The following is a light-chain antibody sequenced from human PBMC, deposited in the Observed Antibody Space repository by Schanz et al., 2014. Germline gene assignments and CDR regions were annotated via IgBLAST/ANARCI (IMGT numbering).Light chain of an antibody. Sequence: QSALTQPPSASGSPGQSVTISCTGTSSDIGGYNYVSWYQQHPDKAPKLMIYDASNRPSGVSNRFSGSKSGNTASLTISGLQAEDEADYYCSSYTSSSTLVVFGGGTKLTVL. V-gene: IGLV2-14*01. J-gene: IGLJ2*01. CDR2: DAS. CDR1: SSDIGGYNY. CDR3: SSYTSSSTLVV.